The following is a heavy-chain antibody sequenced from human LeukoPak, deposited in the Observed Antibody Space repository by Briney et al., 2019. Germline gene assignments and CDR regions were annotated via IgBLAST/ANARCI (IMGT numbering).Heavy chain of an antibody. CDR2: ISYDGSNK. CDR1: GFSFSTFG. J-gene: IGHJ6*02. D-gene: IGHD1-1*01. CDR3: AREGYRDYYYGMDV. Sequence: PGGSLRLSCAASGFSFSTFGMHWVRQAPGKGLGWVAVISYDGSNKLYADSVKGRFTISRDNSKNTLYLQINSLRAGDTAVYYCAREGYRDYYYGMDVWGQGTTVTVSS. V-gene: IGHV3-33*01.